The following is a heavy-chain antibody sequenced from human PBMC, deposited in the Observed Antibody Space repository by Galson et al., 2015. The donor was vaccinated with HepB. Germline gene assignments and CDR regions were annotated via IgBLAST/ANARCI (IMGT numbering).Heavy chain of an antibody. CDR2: IRPYNGNT. J-gene: IGHJ4*02. V-gene: IGHV1-18*01. D-gene: IGHD2-2*01. Sequence: SVKVSCKASGYTFTSNDITWVRQAPGQGLEWMGWIRPYNGNTNFAQKLQGRVTMTTDTSTSTAYMELRSLRSDDTAVYYCARYGTSSKFDYWGQGTLVTASS. CDR1: GYTFTSND. CDR3: ARYGTSSKFDY.